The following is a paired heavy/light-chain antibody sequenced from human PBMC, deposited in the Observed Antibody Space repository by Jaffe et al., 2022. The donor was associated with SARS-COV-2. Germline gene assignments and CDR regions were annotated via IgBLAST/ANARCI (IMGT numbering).Light chain of an antibody. Sequence: SYELTQPLSVSVALGQTARITCGGNNIGSKNVHWYQQKPGQAPVLVIYRDSNRPSGIPERFSGSNSGNTATLTISRAQAGDEADYYCQVWDSSTIFGGGTKLTVL. V-gene: IGLV3-9*01. CDR3: QVWDSSTI. CDR2: RDS. CDR1: NIGSKN. J-gene: IGLJ2*01.
Heavy chain of an antibody. CDR3: ARDQVTTGTTLYYYYGMDV. J-gene: IGHJ6*02. Sequence: QVQLVQSGAEVKKPGASVKVSCKASGYTFTSYGISWVRQAPGQGLEWMGWISAYNGNTNYAQKLQGRVTMTTDTSTSTAYMELRSLRSDDTAVYYCARDQVTTGTTLYYYYGMDVWGQGTTVTVSS. CDR2: ISAYNGNT. D-gene: IGHD1-1*01. V-gene: IGHV1-18*01. CDR1: GYTFTSYG.